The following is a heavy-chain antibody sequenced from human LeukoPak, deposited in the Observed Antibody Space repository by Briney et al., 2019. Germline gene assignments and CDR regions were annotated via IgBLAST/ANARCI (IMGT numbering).Heavy chain of an antibody. V-gene: IGHV3-21*01. CDR3: ARGSSSSGWVF. CDR1: GFTFSYAH. D-gene: IGHD6-19*01. J-gene: IGHJ4*02. CDR2: ISSRSTYI. Sequence: GGSLRLSCAASGFTFSYAHMSWVRQAPGKGLEWVSYISSRSTYIYYADSVKGRFTISRDNAKNSLYLQMNSLRAEDTAVYYCARGSSSSGWVFWGQGTLVTVSS.